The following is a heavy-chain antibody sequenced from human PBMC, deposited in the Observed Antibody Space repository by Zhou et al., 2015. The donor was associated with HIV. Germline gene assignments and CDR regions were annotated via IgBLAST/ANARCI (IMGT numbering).Heavy chain of an antibody. D-gene: IGHD6-6*01. J-gene: IGHJ2*01. CDR2: ITPILGTR. CDR1: GDTFSAYS. V-gene: IGHV1-69*06. Sequence: QVQLVQSGAEVKKPGSSVKVSCKTSGDTFSAYSISWVRQAPGQGLEWMGVITPILGTRKYAQKFQGRVTVSADRSTSTAYMELRSLRSEDTAVYYCARDRGAARPDWRYFDLWGRGTLVTVSS. CDR3: ARDRGAARPDWRYFDL.